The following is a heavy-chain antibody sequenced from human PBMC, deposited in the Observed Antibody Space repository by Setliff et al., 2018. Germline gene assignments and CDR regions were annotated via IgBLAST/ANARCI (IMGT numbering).Heavy chain of an antibody. Sequence: PSETLSLTCTVSGGSISSDNYLWSWLRQSPGKGLEWIAYIDYRGRAYYTPSLKSRVSISVDTSKNQFSLRLSSVTAADTAVYYCAREVVNPISSDAFDIWGQGTMVTVSS. CDR1: GGSISSDNYL. J-gene: IGHJ3*02. V-gene: IGHV4-30-4*08. CDR2: IDYRGRA. D-gene: IGHD2-2*01. CDR3: AREVVNPISSDAFDI.